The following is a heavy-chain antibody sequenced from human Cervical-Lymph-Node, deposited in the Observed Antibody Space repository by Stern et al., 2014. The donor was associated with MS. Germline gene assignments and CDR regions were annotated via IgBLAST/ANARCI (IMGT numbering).Heavy chain of an antibody. V-gene: IGHV3-21*01. CDR3: ARVRSGWADY. Sequence: EVQLEESGGGLVKPGGSLRLSCAASGFTFSSYSMNWVRQAPGKGLEWVSSISSSSSYIYYADSVKGRFTISRDNAKNSLYLQMNSLRAEDTAVYYCARVRSGWADYWGQGTLVTVSS. CDR2: ISSSSSYI. J-gene: IGHJ4*02. D-gene: IGHD6-19*01. CDR1: GFTFSSYS.